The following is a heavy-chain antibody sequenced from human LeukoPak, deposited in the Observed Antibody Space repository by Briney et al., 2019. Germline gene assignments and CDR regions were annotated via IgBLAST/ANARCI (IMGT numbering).Heavy chain of an antibody. CDR2: ISSGSSFI. CDR1: GFTFSSYS. J-gene: IGHJ5*02. Sequence: GGSLRLSCAASGFTFSSYSMNWVRQAPGKGLEWVSYISSGSSFIYYADSAKGRFTISRDNAKNSLYLQMNSLRAEDTAVYYCARDTCRGGSCYSGFDPWGQGTLVTVSS. V-gene: IGHV3-48*01. D-gene: IGHD2-15*01. CDR3: ARDTCRGGSCYSGFDP.